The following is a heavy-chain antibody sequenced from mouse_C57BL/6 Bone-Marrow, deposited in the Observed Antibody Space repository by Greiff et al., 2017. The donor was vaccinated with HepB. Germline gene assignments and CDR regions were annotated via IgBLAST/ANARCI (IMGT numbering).Heavy chain of an antibody. CDR2: ISSGGSYT. CDR1: GFTFSSYG. CDR3: ANYDEAWFAY. D-gene: IGHD2-4*01. V-gene: IGHV5-6*02. Sequence: EVMLVESGGDLVKPGGSLKLSCAASGFTFSSYGMSWVRQTPDKRLEWVATISSGGSYTYYPDSVKGRFTISRDNAKNTLYLQMSSLKSEDTAMYYGANYDEAWFAYWGQGTLVTVSA. J-gene: IGHJ3*01.